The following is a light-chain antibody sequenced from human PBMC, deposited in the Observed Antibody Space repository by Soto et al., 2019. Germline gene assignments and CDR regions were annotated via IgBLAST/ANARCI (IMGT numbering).Light chain of an antibody. V-gene: IGKV1-8*01. Sequence: AIRMTQSPSSFSASTGDGVTITCRASQGISSYLAWYQQKPGKAPKLLIYAASTLQSGVPSRFSGSGSGTDFTLTISCLQSEDFATYYCQQYDSYPRTFGQGTKVEI. J-gene: IGKJ1*01. CDR3: QQYDSYPRT. CDR1: QGISSY. CDR2: AAS.